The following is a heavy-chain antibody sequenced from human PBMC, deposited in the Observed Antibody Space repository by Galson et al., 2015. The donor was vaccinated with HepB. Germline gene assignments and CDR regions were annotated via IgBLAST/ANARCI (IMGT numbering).Heavy chain of an antibody. CDR2: IRGSGDRT. D-gene: IGHD1-26*01. J-gene: IGHJ6*02. CDR1: GFTFSSYA. CDR3: ASLHVGRYGMDV. Sequence: SLRLSCAASGFTFSSYAMNWVRQAPGKGLEWVSGIRGSGDRTYYADSVKGRFTISRDNFKNTLYLQMNSLRAEDTAVYYCASLHVGRYGMDVWGQGTTVTVSS. V-gene: IGHV3-23*01.